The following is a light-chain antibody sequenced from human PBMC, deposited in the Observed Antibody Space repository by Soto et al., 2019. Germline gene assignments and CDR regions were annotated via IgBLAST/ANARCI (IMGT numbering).Light chain of an antibody. V-gene: IGKV1-27*01. CDR2: AAS. Sequence: DIRMTQSPSSLSASVGDRVAITCRASQRISDYLAWYQQKPGKVPKLLIFAASTLESGVPSRFSGSGSGTDFTLTISSLQPEDVATYFCQNYNSVPRTFGQGTKLEIK. J-gene: IGKJ2*01. CDR1: QRISDY. CDR3: QNYNSVPRT.